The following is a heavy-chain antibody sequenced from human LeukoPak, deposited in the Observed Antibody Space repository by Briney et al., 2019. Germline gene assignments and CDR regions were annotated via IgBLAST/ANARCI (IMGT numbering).Heavy chain of an antibody. CDR2: ISGSGGST. V-gene: IGHV3-23*01. J-gene: IGHJ5*02. CDR1: GLTGSHNY. CDR3: AKLDHTASNWFDP. D-gene: IGHD4-17*01. Sequence: GGSLRLSCAASGLTGSHNYVSWVRQAPGKGLEWVSAISGSGGSTYYADSVKGRFTISRDNSKNTLYLQMNSLRAEDTAVYYCAKLDHTASNWFDPWGQGTLVTVSS.